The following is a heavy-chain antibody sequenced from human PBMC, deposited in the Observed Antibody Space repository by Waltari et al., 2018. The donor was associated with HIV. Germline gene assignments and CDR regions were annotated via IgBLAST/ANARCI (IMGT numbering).Heavy chain of an antibody. CDR3: AKDSMGAIDVEDYFDF. CDR1: DSVFSNYA. D-gene: IGHD1-26*01. Sequence: LAAGGGLVRPGGSLSVSCETHDSVFSNYAMSWVRQAPGKGLEWVSTIRSIGDTTYYADSVKGRFTTTRANSKDTLYLQMNSLRAEDTAVYYCAKDSMGAIDVEDYFDFWGQGTLVTVSS. J-gene: IGHJ4*02. CDR2: IRSIGDTT. V-gene: IGHV3-23*01.